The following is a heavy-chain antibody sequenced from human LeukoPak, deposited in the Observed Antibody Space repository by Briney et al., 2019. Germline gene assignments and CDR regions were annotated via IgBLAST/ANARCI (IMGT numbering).Heavy chain of an antibody. Sequence: GASVKVSCKASGYTFTGYYMHWVRQAPGQGLEWMGWINPNSGGTNYAQKFQGRVTMTRDTSISTAYMELSRLRSDDTAVYYCARVKDSGSYGYFDYWGQGTLVNVSS. CDR1: GYTFTGYY. D-gene: IGHD1-26*01. J-gene: IGHJ4*02. V-gene: IGHV1-2*02. CDR3: ARVKDSGSYGYFDY. CDR2: INPNSGGT.